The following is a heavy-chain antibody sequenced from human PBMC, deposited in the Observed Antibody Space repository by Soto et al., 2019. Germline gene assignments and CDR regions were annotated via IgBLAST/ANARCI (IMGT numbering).Heavy chain of an antibody. D-gene: IGHD2-2*01. CDR2: MNPNSGNT. CDR3: ARGLTCDGDIVVVPAATGAFDI. CDR1: GYTFTSYD. Sequence: ASVKVSCKASGYTFTSYDINWVRQATGQGLEWMGWMNPNSGNTGYAQKFQGRVTMTRNTSISTAYMELSSLRSEDTAVYYCARGLTCDGDIVVVPAATGAFDIWGQGTMVTVSS. V-gene: IGHV1-8*01. J-gene: IGHJ3*02.